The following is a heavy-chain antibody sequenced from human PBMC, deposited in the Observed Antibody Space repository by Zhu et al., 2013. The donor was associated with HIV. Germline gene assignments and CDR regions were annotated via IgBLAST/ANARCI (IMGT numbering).Heavy chain of an antibody. CDR1: EGTFSTYA. D-gene: IGHD3-10*01. CDR2: IIPVFGTA. V-gene: IGHV1-69*01. CDR3: ARDPMIRGVYSYYYMDV. Sequence: QVQLEQSGAEVKKPGSSVKVSCKTSEGTFSTYAASWVRQAPGQGLEWLGGIIPVFGTATYAQNFQGRVTITADDSTGTVYMELSSLRSEDTAVYYCARDPMIRGVYSYYYMDVWGKGTTVTVSS. J-gene: IGHJ6*03.